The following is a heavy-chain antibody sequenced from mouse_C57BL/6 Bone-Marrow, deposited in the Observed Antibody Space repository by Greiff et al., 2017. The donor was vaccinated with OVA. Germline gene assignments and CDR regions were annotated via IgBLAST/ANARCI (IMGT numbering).Heavy chain of an antibody. Sequence: QVQLQQPGAELVMPGASVKLSCKASGYTFTSYWMHWVKQRPGQGLEWIGEIDPSGSYTNYNQKFKGKSTLTVDKSSRTAYMQLSSLTSADSAVYYCAYYSTRFAYWGQGTMVTVSA. J-gene: IGHJ3*01. CDR2: IDPSGSYT. CDR3: AYYSTRFAY. V-gene: IGHV1-69*01. CDR1: GYTFTSYW. D-gene: IGHD2-5*01.